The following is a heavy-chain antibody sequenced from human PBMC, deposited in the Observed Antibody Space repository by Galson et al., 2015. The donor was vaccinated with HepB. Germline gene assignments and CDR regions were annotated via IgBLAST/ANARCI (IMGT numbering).Heavy chain of an antibody. CDR3: AREGSLRMIVVSYPHALDI. Sequence: SVKVSCKASGYTFTNYAMHWVRQAPGQRLEWMGWINTGNGNTKYSQRFQGSVTITRDTSASTAYMELSSLRSEDTAVYYCAREGSLRMIVVSYPHALDIWGQGTMVTVSS. CDR1: GYTFTNYA. CDR2: INTGNGNT. J-gene: IGHJ3*02. D-gene: IGHD3-22*01. V-gene: IGHV1-3*04.